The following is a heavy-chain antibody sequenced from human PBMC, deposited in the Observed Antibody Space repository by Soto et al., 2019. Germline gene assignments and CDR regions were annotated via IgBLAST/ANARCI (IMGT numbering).Heavy chain of an antibody. J-gene: IGHJ4*02. CDR2: LYSTGVR. Sequence: EVQLVESGGDLVQPGGSLRLSCAASGFTVSNNYMTWFRQAPGKGLEWVSVLYSTGVRDYAASVKGRFIISIDNSQNTVYLQMNSLTVEDTAVYYCLRGGRGSQTVGYWGQGTLVTVSS. CDR1: GFTVSNNY. V-gene: IGHV3-66*01. D-gene: IGHD3-10*01. CDR3: LRGGRGSQTVGY.